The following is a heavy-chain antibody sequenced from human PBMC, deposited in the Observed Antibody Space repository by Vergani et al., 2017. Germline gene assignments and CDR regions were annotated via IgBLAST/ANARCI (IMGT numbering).Heavy chain of an antibody. CDR2: ISGSGGST. Sequence: EVQLLESGGGLVQPGGSLRLSCAASGFTFSSYAMSWVRQAPGKGLEWVSAISGSGGSTYYADSVKGRFTISRGNSKNTLYLQMNSLRAEDTAVYYCAKDGITGTGPRFRDYYYYYMDVWGKGTTVTVSS. J-gene: IGHJ6*03. V-gene: IGHV3-23*01. CDR3: AKDGITGTGPRFRDYYYYYMDV. D-gene: IGHD1-7*01. CDR1: GFTFSSYA.